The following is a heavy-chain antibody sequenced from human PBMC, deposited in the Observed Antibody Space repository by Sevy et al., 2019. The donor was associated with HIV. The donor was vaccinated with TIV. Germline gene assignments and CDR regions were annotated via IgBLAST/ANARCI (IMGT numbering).Heavy chain of an antibody. CDR1: GFTFSDHY. CDR2: IRNKADSYTT. V-gene: IGHV3-72*01. D-gene: IGHD6-13*01. Sequence: GGSLRLSCAASGFTFSDHYMEWVRQAPGKGLEWVGRIRNKADSYTTEYAAFVKGRFTISRDDSKNSLYRLMNSLKTEDTAVYYCATHAGIAAAGRVFDYWGQGTLVTVSS. CDR3: ATHAGIAAAGRVFDY. J-gene: IGHJ4*02.